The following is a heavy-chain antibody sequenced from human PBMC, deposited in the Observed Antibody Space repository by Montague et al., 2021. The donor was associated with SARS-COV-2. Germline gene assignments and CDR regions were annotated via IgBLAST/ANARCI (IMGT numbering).Heavy chain of an antibody. J-gene: IGHJ4*02. V-gene: IGHV4-31*01. D-gene: IGHD5-24*01. Sequence: TLSLTCIVSSDSISSGGYYWSLIRQPPGKVLELIGFIYYSGNTYYNPSLKSLGTMSVDTTKNQFSLPLNSVTAADTAVYYCARGPSRLATQEFYFGYWGQGTLVSVSS. CDR3: ARGPSRLATQEFYFGY. CDR1: SDSISSGGYY. CDR2: IYYSGNT.